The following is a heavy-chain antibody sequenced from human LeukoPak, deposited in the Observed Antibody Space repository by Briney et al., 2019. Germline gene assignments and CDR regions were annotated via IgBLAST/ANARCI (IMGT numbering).Heavy chain of an antibody. CDR2: INPSGGST. V-gene: IGHV1-46*01. D-gene: IGHD1-7*01. J-gene: IGHJ4*02. Sequence: ASVKVSCKASGYTFTSYYMHWVRQAPGQGLEWMGIINPSGGSTSYAQEFQGRVTMTRDTSTSTVYMELSSLRSEDTAVYYCAGYNWNLSYFDYWGQGTLVTVSS. CDR3: AGYNWNLSYFDY. CDR1: GYTFTSYY.